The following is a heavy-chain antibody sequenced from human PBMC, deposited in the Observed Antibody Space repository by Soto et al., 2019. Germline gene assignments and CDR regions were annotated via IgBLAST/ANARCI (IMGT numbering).Heavy chain of an antibody. CDR3: ARSTDSSGYREYFQH. V-gene: IGHV3-30-3*01. D-gene: IGHD3-22*01. J-gene: IGHJ1*01. CDR1: GFTFSSYA. CDR2: ISYDGSNK. Sequence: QVQLVESGGGVVQPGRSLRLSCAASGFTFSSYAMHWVRQAPGKGLEWVAVISYDGSNKYYADSVKGRFTISRDNSKNTLYLQMNSLRAEDTAVYYCARSTDSSGYREYFQHWGQGTLVTVSS.